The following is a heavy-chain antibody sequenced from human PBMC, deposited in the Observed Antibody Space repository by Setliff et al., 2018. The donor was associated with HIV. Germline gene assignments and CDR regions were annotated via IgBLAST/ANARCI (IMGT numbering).Heavy chain of an antibody. CDR3: ARPGPPYVPSQVLPFDS. J-gene: IGHJ4*02. CDR2: LSYSGST. Sequence: PSETLSLTCTVSSVSFSSYSWTWIRQPPGEGLEWIGYLSYSGSTSYNPSLKSRVAISLDTSKNQFSLKLSSVTAADTAVYYCARPGPPYVPSQVLPFDSWGQGLLVTVSS. V-gene: IGHV4-59*08. D-gene: IGHD3-16*01. CDR1: SVSFSSYS.